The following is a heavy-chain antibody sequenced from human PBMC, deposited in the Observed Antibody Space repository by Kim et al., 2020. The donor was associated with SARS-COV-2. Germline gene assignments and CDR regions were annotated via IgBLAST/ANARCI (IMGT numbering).Heavy chain of an antibody. CDR3: ARGSVAGTSVDY. Sequence: NYAQKFQGRVASTADKSTSTAYMELSSLRSEDTAVYYCARGSVAGTSVDYWGQGTLVTVSS. V-gene: IGHV1-69*04. D-gene: IGHD6-19*01. J-gene: IGHJ4*02.